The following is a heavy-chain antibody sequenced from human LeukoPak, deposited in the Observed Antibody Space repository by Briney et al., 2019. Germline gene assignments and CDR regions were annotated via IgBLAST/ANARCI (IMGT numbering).Heavy chain of an antibody. CDR2: IYYSGST. D-gene: IGHD6-6*01. Sequence: SETLSLTCTVSGGSISSSSYYWGWIRQPPGKGLEWIGSIYYSGSTYYNPSLKSRVAISVDTSKNQFSLKLSSVTAADTAVYYCARHRMRSSYDYWGQGTLVTVSS. CDR1: GGSISSSSYY. J-gene: IGHJ4*02. CDR3: ARHRMRSSYDY. V-gene: IGHV4-39*01.